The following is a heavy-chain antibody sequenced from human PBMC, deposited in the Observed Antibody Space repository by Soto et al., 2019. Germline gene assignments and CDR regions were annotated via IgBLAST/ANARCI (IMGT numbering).Heavy chain of an antibody. J-gene: IGHJ4*02. CDR3: ARHSQSVVVTAIPHY. D-gene: IGHD2-21*02. CDR1: GYSFTSYW. Sequence: GESLKIFCKGSGYSFTSYWISWVRQMPGKGLEWMGRIDPSDSYTNYSPSFQGHVTISADKSISTAYLQWSSLKASDTAMYYCARHSQSVVVTAIPHYWGQGTLVTVSS. CDR2: IDPSDSYT. V-gene: IGHV5-10-1*01.